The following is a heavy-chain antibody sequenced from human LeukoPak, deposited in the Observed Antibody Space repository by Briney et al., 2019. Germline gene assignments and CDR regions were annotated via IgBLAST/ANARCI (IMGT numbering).Heavy chain of an antibody. CDR3: VRDRPRIATPGALFDY. CDR2: ISGSGDST. V-gene: IGHV3-23*01. CDR1: GFTFSNYA. Sequence: GGSLRLPCAVSGFTFSNYAMSWVRQSPGEGLEWVSVISGSGDSTFYIDFVKGRFTISRDNSRNTLYLQMNSLRAEDTAIYYCVRDRPRIATPGALFDYWGQGTLVTVSS. J-gene: IGHJ4*02. D-gene: IGHD6-13*01.